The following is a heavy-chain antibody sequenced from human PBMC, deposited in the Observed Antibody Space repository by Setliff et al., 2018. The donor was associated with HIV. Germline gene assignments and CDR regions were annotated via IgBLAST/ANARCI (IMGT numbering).Heavy chain of an antibody. D-gene: IGHD3-22*01. CDR2: ISYSGDT. Sequence: KPSETLSLTCIVSGGSINSTSYYWGWIRQPPGQGLEWIGSISYSGDTFYNTSLKTRITISVDTSKNHLSLKASSLTAADTAVYYCARAPYYDYRGLAVYYFDYWGQGTLVTVSS. CDR1: GGSINSTSYY. J-gene: IGHJ4*02. V-gene: IGHV4-39*07. CDR3: ARAPYYDYRGLAVYYFDY.